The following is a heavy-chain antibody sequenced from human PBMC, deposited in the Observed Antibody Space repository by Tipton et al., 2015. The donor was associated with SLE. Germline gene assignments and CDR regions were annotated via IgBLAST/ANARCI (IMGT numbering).Heavy chain of an antibody. CDR1: DDSISSYY. Sequence: TLSLTCTVSDDSISSYYWTWVRQPPGKGLEWIGYIYYSGSTDYNPSPKSRVTISVHTSKNQFSLKLSSVTAADTAVYYCARDRIAVADNYYYYYAMDVWGQGTTVTVSS. V-gene: IGHV4-59*01. CDR2: IYYSGST. D-gene: IGHD6-19*01. J-gene: IGHJ6*02. CDR3: ARDRIAVADNYYYYYAMDV.